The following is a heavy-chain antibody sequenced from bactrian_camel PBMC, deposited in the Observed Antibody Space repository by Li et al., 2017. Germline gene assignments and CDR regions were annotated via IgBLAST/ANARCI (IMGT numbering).Heavy chain of an antibody. V-gene: IGHV3S40*01. Sequence: QLVESGGGLVQPGESLRLSCAASDFTFSNYAMNWVRQAPGQGLEWVSRIYSDGSATYYADSVKGRFTASRDNAKNTVYLQMNSLKPEDTGMYYCNTGAELRPTCDLNYWGQGTQVTVS. CDR1: DFTFSNYA. D-gene: IGHD3*01. J-gene: IGHJ4*01. CDR3: NTGAELRPTCDLNY. CDR2: IYSDGSAT.